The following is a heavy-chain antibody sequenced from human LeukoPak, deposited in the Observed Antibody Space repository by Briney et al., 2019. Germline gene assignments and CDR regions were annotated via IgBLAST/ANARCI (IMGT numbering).Heavy chain of an antibody. CDR3: TTVGYYYDSSGYRYFDY. D-gene: IGHD3-22*01. Sequence: PGGSLRLSCAASGFTFSSYSMNWVRQAPGKGLEWVSSINSKSRYIYYADSLKGRFTISRDNGKNSVYLQMNSLRAEDTAVYYCTTVGYYYDSSGYRYFDYWGQGTLVTVSS. V-gene: IGHV3-21*03. CDR2: INSKSRYI. CDR1: GFTFSSYS. J-gene: IGHJ4*02.